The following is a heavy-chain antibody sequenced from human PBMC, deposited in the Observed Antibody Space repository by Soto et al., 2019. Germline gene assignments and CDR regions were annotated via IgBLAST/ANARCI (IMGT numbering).Heavy chain of an antibody. CDR1: GFTFSSYA. Sequence: PGGSLRLSCAASGFTFSSYAMHWVRQAPGKGLEWVAVISYDGSNKYYADSVKGRFTISRDNSKNTLYLQMNSLRAEDTAVYYCAKATTNGGWFNPFDSWAQGALVTVSS. CDR3: AKATTNGGWFNPFDS. V-gene: IGHV3-30-3*01. J-gene: IGHJ4*02. D-gene: IGHD6-19*01. CDR2: ISYDGSNK.